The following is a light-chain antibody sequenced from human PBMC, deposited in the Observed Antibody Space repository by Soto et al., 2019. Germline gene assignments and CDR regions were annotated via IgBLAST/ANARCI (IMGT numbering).Light chain of an antibody. Sequence: DIPMTQSPSSLSASVGDRVTITCRASQDISVYLAWYQQKPGKVPKLLIYSASTLQSGVPSRFSGSGSGTDFTLTISSLQPEDVATYYCQKFNTAPLTLGQATRLEIK. CDR1: QDISVY. V-gene: IGKV1-27*01. CDR3: QKFNTAPLT. J-gene: IGKJ5*01. CDR2: SAS.